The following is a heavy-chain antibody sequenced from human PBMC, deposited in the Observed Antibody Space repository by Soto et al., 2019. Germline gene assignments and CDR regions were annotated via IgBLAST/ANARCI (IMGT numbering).Heavy chain of an antibody. CDR2: ISWNSGSI. V-gene: IGHV3-9*01. CDR1: GFTFDDYA. J-gene: IGHJ5*02. CDR3: AKRGYSYGDWFDP. D-gene: IGHD5-18*01. Sequence: EVQLVESGGGLVQPGRSLRLSCAASGFTFDDYAMHWVRQAPGKGLEWVSGISWNSGSIGYADSVKGRFTISRDNAKNSLYLQMNSLRAEDTALYYCAKRGYSYGDWFDPWCQGTLVTVSS.